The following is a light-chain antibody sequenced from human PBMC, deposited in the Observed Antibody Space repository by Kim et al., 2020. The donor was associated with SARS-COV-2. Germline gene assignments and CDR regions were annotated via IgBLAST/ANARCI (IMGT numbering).Light chain of an antibody. J-gene: IGLJ2*01. CDR2: KTN. Sequence: QSVLTPPPSASGTPGQRVTISCSGSSSNIGRDYVYWYQQLPGTAPKLLIQKTNQRPPGVPDRFSGSKSGTSASLAISGLRSEDEAHYYCSAWDDSLSGRLFGGGTKLTVL. CDR1: SSNIGRDY. CDR3: SAWDDSLSGRL. V-gene: IGLV1-47*01.